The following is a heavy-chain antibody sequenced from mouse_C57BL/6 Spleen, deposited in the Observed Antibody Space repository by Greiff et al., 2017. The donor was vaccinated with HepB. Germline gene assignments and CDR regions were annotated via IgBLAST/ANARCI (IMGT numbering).Heavy chain of an antibody. CDR2: IYPRSGNT. Sequence: QVQLQQSGAELARPGASVKLSCKASGYTFTSYGISWVKQRTGQGLEWIGEIYPRSGNTYYNEKFKGKATLTADKSSSTAYMELRSLTSEDSAVYFCARLLLLSDYFDYWGQGTTLTVSS. J-gene: IGHJ2*01. V-gene: IGHV1-81*01. CDR3: ARLLLLSDYFDY. D-gene: IGHD1-1*01. CDR1: GYTFTSYG.